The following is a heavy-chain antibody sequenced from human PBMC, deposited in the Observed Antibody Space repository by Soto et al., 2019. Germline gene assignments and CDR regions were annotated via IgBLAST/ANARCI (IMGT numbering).Heavy chain of an antibody. V-gene: IGHV4-59*01. D-gene: IGHD2-2*01. CDR3: ARVAYQLPYYYYYYMDV. Sequence: SETLSLTCTVSGGSISSYYWSWIRQPPGKGLEWIGYIYYSGSTNYNPSLKSRATISVDTSKNQFSLKLSSVTAADTAVYYCARVAYQLPYYYYYYMDVWGKGTTVTVSS. J-gene: IGHJ6*03. CDR1: GGSISSYY. CDR2: IYYSGST.